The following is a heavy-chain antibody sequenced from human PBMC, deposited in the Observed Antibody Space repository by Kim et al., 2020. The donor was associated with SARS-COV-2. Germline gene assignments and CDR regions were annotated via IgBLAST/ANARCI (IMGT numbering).Heavy chain of an antibody. V-gene: IGHV1-69*13. J-gene: IGHJ4*02. CDR3: ARGAAWGIAVAAPGDY. CDR1: GGTFSSYA. D-gene: IGHD6-19*01. Sequence: SVKVSCKASGGTFSSYAISWVRQAPGQGLEWMGGIIPIFGTANYAQKFQGRVTITADESTSTAYMELSSLRSEDTAVYYCARGAAWGIAVAAPGDYWGQGTLATVSS. CDR2: IIPIFGTA.